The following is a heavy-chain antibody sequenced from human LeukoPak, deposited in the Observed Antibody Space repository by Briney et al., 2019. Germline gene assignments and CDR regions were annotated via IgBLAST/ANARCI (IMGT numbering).Heavy chain of an antibody. CDR1: GFTFSSYG. V-gene: IGHV3-30*03. J-gene: IGHJ4*02. D-gene: IGHD4-17*01. CDR2: ISYDGTNT. CDR3: ARGATVTPPPDY. Sequence: PGGSLRLSCAASGFTFSSYGMHWVRQAPGKGLEWVAVISYDGTNTYYADSVKGRFTISRDNSKNTLSLQMSSLRTEDTGVYYCARGATVTPPPDYWGQGTLVTVSS.